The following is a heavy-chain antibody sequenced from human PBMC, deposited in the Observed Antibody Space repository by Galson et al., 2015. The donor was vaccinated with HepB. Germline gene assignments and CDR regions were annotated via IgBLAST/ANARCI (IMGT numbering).Heavy chain of an antibody. CDR1: GYSFTIYY. J-gene: IGHJ4*02. CDR2: VNTGNGNT. CDR3: ARGGQWTQFYYFDY. V-gene: IGHV1-3*04. D-gene: IGHD2-15*01. Sequence: SVKVSCKASGYSFTIYYIHWVRQAPGQRLEWMGRVNTGNGNTKYSQKFQDRVTLTRDTSATTAYMELSSLESEDTAVYYCARGGQWTQFYYFDYWGRGTLVTVSS.